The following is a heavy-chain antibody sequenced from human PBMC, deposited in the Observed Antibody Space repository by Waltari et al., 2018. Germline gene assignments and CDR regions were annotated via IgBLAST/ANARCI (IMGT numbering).Heavy chain of an antibody. V-gene: IGHV1-69*12. CDR1: GGHFSRYA. CDR2: IIPIFGTA. Sequence: QVQLVQSGAEVKKPGSSVKVSCKASGGHFSRYAISWVRHAPGQGLEWMGGIIPIFGTANYAQKFQGRVTITADESTSTAYMELSSLRSEDTAVYYCARDPNGYSSRGRDAFDIWGQGTMVTVSS. J-gene: IGHJ3*02. D-gene: IGHD6-13*01. CDR3: ARDPNGYSSRGRDAFDI.